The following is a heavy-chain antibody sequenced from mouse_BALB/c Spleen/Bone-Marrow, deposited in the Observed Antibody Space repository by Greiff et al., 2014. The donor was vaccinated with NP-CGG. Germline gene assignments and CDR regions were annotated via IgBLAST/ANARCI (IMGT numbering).Heavy chain of an antibody. CDR1: GYTFTXSW. Sequence: XASVKLSCKASGYTFTXSWMHWAKQRPGQGLEWIGEIHPNSGNTNYNEKFKGKATLTVDTSSSTAYVDLSSLTSEDSAVYYCARGGYGNYYFDYWGQGTTLTVSS. CDR3: ARGGYGNYYFDY. V-gene: IGHV1S130*01. J-gene: IGHJ2*01. D-gene: IGHD2-1*01. CDR2: IHPNSGNT.